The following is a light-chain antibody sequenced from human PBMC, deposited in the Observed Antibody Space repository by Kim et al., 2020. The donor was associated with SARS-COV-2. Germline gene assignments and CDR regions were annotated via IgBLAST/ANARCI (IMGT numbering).Light chain of an antibody. CDR3: QQFYSAPRT. Sequence: DIVMTQSPDFLAVSLGERATINCKSGQSVLYSSNNKNYLAWYQQKPGQPPKLLVYWASTRESGVPDRFSGSGSGTDFTLTISSLQAEDVAVYYCQQFYSAPRTFGQGTKVEIK. V-gene: IGKV4-1*01. J-gene: IGKJ1*01. CDR1: QSVLYSSNNKNY. CDR2: WAS.